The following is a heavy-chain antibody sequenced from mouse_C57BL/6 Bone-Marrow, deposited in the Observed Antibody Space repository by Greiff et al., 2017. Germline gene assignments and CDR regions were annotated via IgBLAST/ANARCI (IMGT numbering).Heavy chain of an antibody. CDR1: GFNIKDDY. Sequence: EVKLQESGAELVRPGASVKLSCTASGFNIKDDYMHWVKQRPEQGLEWIGWIDPENGDTEYASKFQGKATITADTSSNTAYLQLSSLTSEDTAVYCCTKLYYAMDYWGQGTSVTVSS. CDR3: TKLYYAMDY. V-gene: IGHV14-4*01. CDR2: IDPENGDT. J-gene: IGHJ4*01.